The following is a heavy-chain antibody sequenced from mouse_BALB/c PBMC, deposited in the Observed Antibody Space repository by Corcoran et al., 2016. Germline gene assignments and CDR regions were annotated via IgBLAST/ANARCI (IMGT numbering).Heavy chain of an antibody. J-gene: IGHJ2*01. V-gene: IGHV9-1*02. CDR3: ARGSWGYDY. CDR1: GYTFTNYG. D-gene: IGHD3-1*01. CDR2: INTYTGEP. Sequence: QIQLVQSGPELKKPGDPVKISCKASGYTFTNYGMNWVQQAPGTGFKWMGWINTYTGEPTYADDFKGRFAFSLETSASTAYLQINNLKNEDMATYFCARGSWGYDYGGQGTALTVSS.